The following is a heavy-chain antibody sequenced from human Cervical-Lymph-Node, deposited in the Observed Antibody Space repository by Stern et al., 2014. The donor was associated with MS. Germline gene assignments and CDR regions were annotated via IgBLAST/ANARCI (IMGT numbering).Heavy chain of an antibody. Sequence: QVQLVQSGTEVKKPGASVKVSCKASGDTFCTYGVNWVRQAPGQRLEWLGWISGYKGNTNYAQRLQGRVTLTTDTSTTTAYMELRSLRSDDTAVYYCAIMGTNGIDVWGQGTTVTVSS. V-gene: IGHV1-18*01. CDR1: GDTFCTYG. CDR2: ISGYKGNT. CDR3: AIMGTNGIDV. J-gene: IGHJ6*02. D-gene: IGHD5-18*01.